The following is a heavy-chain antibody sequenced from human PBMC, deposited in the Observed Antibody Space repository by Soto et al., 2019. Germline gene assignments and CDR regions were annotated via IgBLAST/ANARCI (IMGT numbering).Heavy chain of an antibody. D-gene: IGHD3-10*01. Sequence: QVQLQESGPGLVKPSETLSLTCTVSGGSISSYYWSWIRQPPGKGLEWIGYIYTSGSTNYNPSLKNRGTISVDTSKNQFPLKLGSVPAADTAVYYCARRPGFGHAFDIWGQGTMVTVSS. V-gene: IGHV4-4*08. CDR1: GGSISSYY. CDR3: ARRPGFGHAFDI. CDR2: IYTSGST. J-gene: IGHJ3*02.